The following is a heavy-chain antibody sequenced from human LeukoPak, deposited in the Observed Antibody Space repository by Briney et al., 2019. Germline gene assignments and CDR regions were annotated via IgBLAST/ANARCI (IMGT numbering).Heavy chain of an antibody. V-gene: IGHV3-23*01. Sequence: PGGSLRLSCAASGLTFSSYAMSWVRKAPGKGLEWVSALSGSGGSTYYADSVKGRFTISRENSKNTLYLQMNSLRAEDTAVYYCAKGGEVVSATRVDYWGQGTLVSVSS. CDR2: LSGSGGST. J-gene: IGHJ4*02. CDR3: AKGGEVVSATRVDY. CDR1: GLTFSSYA. D-gene: IGHD2-15*01.